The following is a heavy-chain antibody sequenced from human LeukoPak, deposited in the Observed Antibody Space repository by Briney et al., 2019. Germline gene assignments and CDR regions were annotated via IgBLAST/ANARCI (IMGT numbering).Heavy chain of an antibody. J-gene: IGHJ5*02. Sequence: ASVTVSCKASGYTFTNYAMNWVRQAPGQGLEWMGWINTNTGNPTYAQGFTGRFVFSLDTSVSTAYLQISSLKAEDTAVYYCARGLGRATRPGGNWFDPWGQGTLVTVSS. V-gene: IGHV7-4-1*02. CDR2: INTNTGNP. CDR1: GYTFTNYA. CDR3: ARGLGRATRPGGNWFDP. D-gene: IGHD6-6*01.